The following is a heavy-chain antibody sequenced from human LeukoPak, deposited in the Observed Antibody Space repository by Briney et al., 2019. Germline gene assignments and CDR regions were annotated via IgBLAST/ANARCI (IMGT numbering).Heavy chain of an antibody. CDR3: ASYFDFWSGYHPGGELGY. J-gene: IGHJ4*02. V-gene: IGHV3-48*03. CDR2: ISGDGDTI. Sequence: PGGSLRLSCAASGFTFSTYELNWVRQAPGKGLEWVSYISGDGDTIYYADSVKGRFTISRDNAKNSLYLQMNSLRAEDTGLYYCASYFDFWSGYHPGGELGYWGQGTLVTVSS. D-gene: IGHD3-3*01. CDR1: GFTFSTYE.